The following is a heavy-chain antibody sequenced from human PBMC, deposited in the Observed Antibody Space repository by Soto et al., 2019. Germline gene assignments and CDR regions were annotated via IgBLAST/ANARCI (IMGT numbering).Heavy chain of an antibody. CDR3: TTSHAGELNN. V-gene: IGHV4-4*02. CDR1: GGSISSSSW. Sequence: QVQLQESGPGLVKPSGTLSLTCAGSGGSISSSSWWTWVRQSPGKGLEWIGEIFESGATNYNPSLKSRLTMSVDKSKTQFSLNLSSLTAADTAVYFCTTSHAGELNNWGQGTLVTVSS. D-gene: IGHD1-7*01. J-gene: IGHJ4*02. CDR2: IFESGAT.